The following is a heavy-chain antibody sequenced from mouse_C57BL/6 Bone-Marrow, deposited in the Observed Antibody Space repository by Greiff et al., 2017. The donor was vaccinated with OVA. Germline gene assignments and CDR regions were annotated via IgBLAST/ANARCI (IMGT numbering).Heavy chain of an antibody. CDR3: ARRAYYGSSPFAY. CDR1: GYTFTSYG. V-gene: IGHV1-81*01. D-gene: IGHD1-1*01. J-gene: IGHJ3*01. Sequence: QVQLQQSGAELARPGASVKLSCKASGYTFTSYGISWVKQRTGQGLEWIGEIYPRGGNTYYNEKFKGKATLTADKSSSTAYMELRSLTSEDSAVYFCARRAYYGSSPFAYWGQGTLVTVSA. CDR2: IYPRGGNT.